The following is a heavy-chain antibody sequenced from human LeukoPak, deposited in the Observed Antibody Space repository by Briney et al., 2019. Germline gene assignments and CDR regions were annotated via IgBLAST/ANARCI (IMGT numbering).Heavy chain of an antibody. CDR3: ARDVALAAAGGGDWFDP. J-gene: IGHJ5*02. V-gene: IGHV4-4*07. Sequence: SETLSLTCTVSGGSISSYYWSWIRQPAGKGLEWIGRIYTSGSTNYNPSLKSRVTISVDTSKNQFSLKLSSVTAADTAVYYCARDVALAAAGGGDWFDPWSQGTLVTVSS. D-gene: IGHD6-13*01. CDR2: IYTSGST. CDR1: GGSISSYY.